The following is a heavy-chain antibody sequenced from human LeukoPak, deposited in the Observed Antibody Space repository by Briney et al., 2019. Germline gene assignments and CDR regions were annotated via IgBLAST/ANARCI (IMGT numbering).Heavy chain of an antibody. CDR3: ARAQIPGRCSGGNCYSGY. V-gene: IGHV3-30-3*01. D-gene: IGHD2-15*01. CDR1: GFTFSTYA. Sequence: GSLRLSCEASGFTFSTYALNWVRQAPGKGLEWVALISYDGINTYHADSVKGRFTISRDNSKNTLYLQMDSLRSDDTAVYYCARAQIPGRCSGGNCYSGYWGQGTLVTVSS. J-gene: IGHJ4*02. CDR2: ISYDGINT.